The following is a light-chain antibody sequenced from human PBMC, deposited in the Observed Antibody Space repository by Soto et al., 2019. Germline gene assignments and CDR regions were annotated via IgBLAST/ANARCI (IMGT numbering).Light chain of an antibody. Sequence: QSLLTQPPSMSGAPGQRVTISCTGSSSNIGADYDVYWYQQFPGAAPKLLIYDNANRPSGVPDRFSGSRSGTSASLAITGLQPEDEADYYCQSFDSSLSGLVFGGGTKLTVL. CDR3: QSFDSSLSGLV. CDR1: SSNIGADYD. J-gene: IGLJ3*02. CDR2: DNA. V-gene: IGLV1-40*01.